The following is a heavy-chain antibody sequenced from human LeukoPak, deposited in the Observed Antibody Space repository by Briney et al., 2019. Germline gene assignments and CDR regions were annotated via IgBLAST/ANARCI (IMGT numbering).Heavy chain of an antibody. V-gene: IGHV3-23*01. J-gene: IGHJ4*01. Sequence: PGGSLRLSCAASGFAFVDYAMNWVRQAPGKGLEWVSAISGDGSRTYYIDSVKGRFTISRDTSKNTLYLHLNSLRAEDTAVYYCVREDVDTSFNYWGHGTLVTVSS. D-gene: IGHD5-18*01. CDR1: GFAFVDYA. CDR3: VREDVDTSFNY. CDR2: ISGDGSRT.